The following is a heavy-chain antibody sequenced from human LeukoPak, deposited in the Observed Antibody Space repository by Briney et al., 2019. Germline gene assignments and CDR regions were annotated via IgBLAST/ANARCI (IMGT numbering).Heavy chain of an antibody. V-gene: IGHV1-46*01. CDR1: GYTFTSYY. D-gene: IGHD2-2*01. CDR2: INPSGGST. CDR3: AREGRPAATYNWFDP. J-gene: IGHJ5*02. Sequence: GASVKVSCKASGYTFTSYYMHWVRQAPGQGLEWMGIINPSGGSTSYAQKFQGRVTMTRDMSTSTVYMELSSLRSEDTAVYYCAREGRPAATYNWFDPWGQGTLVTVSS.